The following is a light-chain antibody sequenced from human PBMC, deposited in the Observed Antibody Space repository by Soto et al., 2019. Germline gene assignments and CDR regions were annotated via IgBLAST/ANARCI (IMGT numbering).Light chain of an antibody. Sequence: DIQRTQSPSTLSGSVGDRVTITCRASQSISSWLAWYQQKPGKAPKLLIYDASSLESGVPSRFSGSGSGTEFTLTISSLQTDDFATYYCQQYNSYSPWTFGQGTKVDIK. V-gene: IGKV1-5*01. J-gene: IGKJ1*01. CDR1: QSISSW. CDR3: QQYNSYSPWT. CDR2: DAS.